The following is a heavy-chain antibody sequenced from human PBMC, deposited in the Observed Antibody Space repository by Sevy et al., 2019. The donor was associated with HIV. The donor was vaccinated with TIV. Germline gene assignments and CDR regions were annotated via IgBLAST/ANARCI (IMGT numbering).Heavy chain of an antibody. D-gene: IGHD3-10*01. Sequence: SLRLSCGASGFAFSRYGMHWVRQAPGKGLEWVAVIWHDGNYKYYADSVKGRFTISRDNSKNTLYLQMNSLRGDDSAVYFCARDPLYYSHRDSYHLKYYFDYWGQGTQVTVSS. J-gene: IGHJ4*02. CDR3: ARDPLYYSHRDSYHLKYYFDY. CDR1: GFAFSRYG. CDR2: IWHDGNYK. V-gene: IGHV3-33*01.